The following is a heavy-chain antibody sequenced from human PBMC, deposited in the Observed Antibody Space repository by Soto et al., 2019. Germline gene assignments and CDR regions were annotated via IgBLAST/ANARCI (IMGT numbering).Heavy chain of an antibody. CDR3: ATMSGITIFGVVGDY. CDR1: GFTFSSYA. Sequence: QVQLVESGGGVVQPGRSLRLSCAASGFTFSSYAMHWVRQAPGKGLEWVAVISYDGSNKYYADSVKGRFTISRDNSKNTLYLQMNSLRAEDTAVYYCATMSGITIFGVVGDYWGQGTLVTVSS. D-gene: IGHD3-3*01. CDR2: ISYDGSNK. J-gene: IGHJ4*02. V-gene: IGHV3-30-3*01.